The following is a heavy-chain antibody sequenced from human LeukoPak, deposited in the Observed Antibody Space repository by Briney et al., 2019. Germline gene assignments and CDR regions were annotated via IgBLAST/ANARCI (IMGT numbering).Heavy chain of an antibody. CDR3: ASSTEYSSSWYYAFDI. J-gene: IGHJ3*02. Sequence: ASVKVSCKASGYTFTSYGISWVRQAPGQGLEWMGWISAYNGNTNYARKLQGRVTMTRSTSISTAYMELSSLRSEDTAVYYCASSTEYSSSWYYAFDIWGQGTMVTVSS. CDR2: ISAYNGNT. D-gene: IGHD6-13*01. CDR1: GYTFTSYG. V-gene: IGHV1-18*01.